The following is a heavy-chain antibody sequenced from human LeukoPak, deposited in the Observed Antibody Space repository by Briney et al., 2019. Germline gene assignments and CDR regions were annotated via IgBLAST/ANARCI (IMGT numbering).Heavy chain of an antibody. CDR1: GYTFTGYY. CDR3: ARVDVLRFLEWFDY. D-gene: IGHD3-3*01. J-gene: IGHJ5*01. CDR2: INPNSGGT. V-gene: IGHV1-2*02. Sequence: ASVKVSCKASGYTFTGYYMHWVRQAPGQGLEWMGWINPNSGGTNYAQKFQGRVTMTRDTSISTAYMELSRLRSDDTAVYYCARVDVLRFLEWFDYRGQGTLVTVSS.